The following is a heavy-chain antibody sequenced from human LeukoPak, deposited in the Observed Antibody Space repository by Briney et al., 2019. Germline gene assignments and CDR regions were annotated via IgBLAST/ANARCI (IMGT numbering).Heavy chain of an antibody. CDR3: AKGIAGDDSCDYQF. D-gene: IGHD3-22*01. J-gene: IGHJ4*02. V-gene: IGHV3-23*01. Sequence: PGGSLRLSCTDSGFTFNIYDLSWVRQAPGKGLEWVSSISATRGVTKFADFVKGRFSIFRDNSENTLYLQMNSLTVEDTAVYYCAKGIAGDDSCDYQFWGQGTLVTVSS. CDR2: ISATRGVT. CDR1: GFTFNIYD.